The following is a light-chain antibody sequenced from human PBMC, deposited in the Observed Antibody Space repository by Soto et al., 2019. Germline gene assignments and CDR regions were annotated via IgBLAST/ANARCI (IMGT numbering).Light chain of an antibody. CDR2: KAS. Sequence: DIQMTQSPSTLSASVGDRVTITCRASQSISNWLAGYQQRPGKAPKLLIYKASSLESGVPSRFSVSGSGTEFTLTISSRQPDDFATYYCQQYHSWWTFGQGTKVEIK. CDR1: QSISNW. CDR3: QQYHSWWT. V-gene: IGKV1-5*03. J-gene: IGKJ1*01.